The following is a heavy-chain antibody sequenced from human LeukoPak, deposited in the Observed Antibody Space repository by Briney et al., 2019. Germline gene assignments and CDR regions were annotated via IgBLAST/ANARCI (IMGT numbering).Heavy chain of an antibody. D-gene: IGHD1-26*01. V-gene: IGHV1-46*02. CDR2: SNPSAGST. CDR3: ARASQWELDDY. Sequence: ASVKVSCKASGDTFNNYYIHWVRQAPGQGLEWMGVSNPSAGSTNYAQRFQGRVTMTRDTSTSTVYMDLSSLRFDDTAVYYCARASQWELDDYWGQGTLVTVSS. CDR1: GDTFNNYY. J-gene: IGHJ4*02.